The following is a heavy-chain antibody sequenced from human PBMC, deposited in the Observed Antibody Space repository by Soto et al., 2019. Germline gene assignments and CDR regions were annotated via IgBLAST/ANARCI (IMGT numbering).Heavy chain of an antibody. CDR1: GFTFSSYG. CDR3: AKYSDYGDYGWFDP. V-gene: IGHV3-30*18. D-gene: IGHD4-17*01. J-gene: IGHJ5*02. CDR2: ISDDGSNK. Sequence: PGGSLRLSCAASGFTFSSYGMHWVRQAPGKGLEWVSVISDDGSNKYYADSVKGRFTISRDNSKNTLYLQMNSLRAEDTAVYYCAKYSDYGDYGWFDPWGQGTLVTVSS.